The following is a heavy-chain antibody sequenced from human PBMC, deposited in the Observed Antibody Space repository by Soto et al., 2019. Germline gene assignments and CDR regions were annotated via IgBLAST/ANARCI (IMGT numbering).Heavy chain of an antibody. CDR2: MNPNSGNT. V-gene: IGHV1-8*01. CDR3: TRGVRYGSDWEAFDI. Sequence: GASVKVSCKASGCTFNSYDINWVWQATGQGLEWMGWMNPNSGNTGYAQKFQGRVTMTRNTSIGTAYMELSSLRSEDTAVYYCTRGVRYGSDWEAFDIWGQGTMVTVSS. CDR1: GCTFNSYD. J-gene: IGHJ3*02. D-gene: IGHD3-10*01.